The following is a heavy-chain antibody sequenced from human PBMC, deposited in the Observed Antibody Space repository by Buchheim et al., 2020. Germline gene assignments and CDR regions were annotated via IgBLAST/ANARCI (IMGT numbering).Heavy chain of an antibody. V-gene: IGHV3-66*02. D-gene: IGHD3-3*01. CDR3: ARSTRDERYDFWSGHNYYFDY. CDR2: IYSGGST. Sequence: EVQLVESGGGLVQPGGSLRLSCAASGFTVSSNYMSWVRQAPGKGLEWVSVIYSGGSTYYADSVKGRFTISRDNSKNTLYLQMNSLRAEDTAVYYCARSTRDERYDFWSGHNYYFDYWGQGTL. CDR1: GFTVSSNY. J-gene: IGHJ4*02.